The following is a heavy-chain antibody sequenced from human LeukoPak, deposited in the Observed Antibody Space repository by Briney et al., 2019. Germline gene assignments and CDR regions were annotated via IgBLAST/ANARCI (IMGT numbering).Heavy chain of an antibody. CDR3: ARVWGLEYYDSSGYSDY. V-gene: IGHV3-66*01. CDR1: EFSVGSNY. J-gene: IGHJ4*02. D-gene: IGHD3-22*01. CDR2: IYSGGST. Sequence: PGGSLRLSCAASEFSVGSNYMTWVRQAPGKGLEWVSLIYSGGSTYYADSVKGRFTISRDNSKNTLYLQMNSLRAEDTAVYYCARVWGLEYYDSSGYSDYWGQGTLVTVSS.